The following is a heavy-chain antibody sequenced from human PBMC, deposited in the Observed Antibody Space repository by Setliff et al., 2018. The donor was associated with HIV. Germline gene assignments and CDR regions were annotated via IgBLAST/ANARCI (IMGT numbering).Heavy chain of an antibody. Sequence: GGSLRLSCAGSGFTFNTCAMNWVRQAPGKGLEWVAVISYDGNIKYYADSVKGRFTISRDNSKNTLFLQMSSLRTEDTAVYYCARGHSDQLLFVLYYYYMDVWGKGTTVTVSS. V-gene: IGHV3-30*04. CDR2: ISYDGNIK. CDR1: GFTFNTCA. D-gene: IGHD2-2*01. J-gene: IGHJ6*03. CDR3: ARGHSDQLLFVLYYYYMDV.